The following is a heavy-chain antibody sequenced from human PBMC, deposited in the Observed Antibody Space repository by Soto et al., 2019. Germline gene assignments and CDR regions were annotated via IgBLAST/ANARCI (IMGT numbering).Heavy chain of an antibody. CDR3: ARGAPGDYYDSSGPKRLDYLDY. Sequence: QVQLVQSGAEVKKPGSSVKVSCKASGGTFSSYAISWVRQAPGQGLEWMGGIIPIFGTANYAQKFQGRVTITADEYTSTAYMELSSLRSEDTAVYYCARGAPGDYYDSSGPKRLDYLDYWGQGTLVTVSS. CDR1: GGTFSSYA. CDR2: IIPIFGTA. J-gene: IGHJ4*02. V-gene: IGHV1-69*01. D-gene: IGHD3-22*01.